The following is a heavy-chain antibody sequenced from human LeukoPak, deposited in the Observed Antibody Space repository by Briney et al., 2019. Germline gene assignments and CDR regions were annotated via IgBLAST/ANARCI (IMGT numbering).Heavy chain of an antibody. D-gene: IGHD6-13*01. J-gene: IGHJ5*02. Sequence: GGSLRLSCAASGFTVSDNYMSWVRQAPGKGLEWVSVMYSRGDTYYAKSVKGRFTFSRDISKNTLYLQMNGLRTEDTAMYYCARDAPQVPAAGVLASWGQGTLVLVSS. CDR1: GFTVSDNY. CDR3: ARDAPQVPAAGVLAS. V-gene: IGHV3-53*01. CDR2: MYSRGDT.